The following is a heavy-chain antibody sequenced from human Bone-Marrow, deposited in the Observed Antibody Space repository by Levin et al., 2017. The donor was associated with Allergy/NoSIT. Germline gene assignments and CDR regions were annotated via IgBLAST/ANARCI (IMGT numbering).Heavy chain of an antibody. D-gene: IGHD6-13*01. CDR2: FDDSGTS. V-gene: IGHV4-59*01. Sequence: RSQTLSLTCTVSDVSIKTYYWSWIRQSPGKGLEWIGYFDDSGTSDYNPSLKSRATISIDTSNNRFSLKVTSVTAADTAVYYCAKSRFSSSWYGAGMDVWGQGATVIVSS. CDR1: DVSIKTYY. CDR3: AKSRFSSSWYGAGMDV. J-gene: IGHJ6*02.